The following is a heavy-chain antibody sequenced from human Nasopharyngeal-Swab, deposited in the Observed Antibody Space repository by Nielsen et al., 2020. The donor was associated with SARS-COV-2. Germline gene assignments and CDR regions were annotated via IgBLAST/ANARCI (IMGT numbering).Heavy chain of an antibody. Sequence: SETLSLTCAVYGGSFSGYYWSWIRQPPGKGLEWIGEINHSGSTNYNPSLKSRVTISVDTSKNQFSLKLSSVTAADTAVYYCARTFGESPVDYWGQGTPVTVSS. CDR2: INHSGST. J-gene: IGHJ4*02. CDR3: ARTFGESPVDY. V-gene: IGHV4-34*01. D-gene: IGHD3-10*01. CDR1: GGSFSGYY.